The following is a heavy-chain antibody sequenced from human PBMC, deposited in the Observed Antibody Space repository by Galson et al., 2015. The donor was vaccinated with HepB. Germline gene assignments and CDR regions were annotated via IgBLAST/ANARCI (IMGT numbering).Heavy chain of an antibody. CDR3: AGPTRIAVAGTRFYGMDV. CDR1: GGTFSSYA. Sequence: SVKVSCKASGGTFSSYAISWVRQAPGQGLEWMGGIIPIFGTANYAQKFQGRVTITADESTSTAYMELSSLRSEDTAVYYCAGPTRIAVAGTRFYGMDVWGQGTTVTVSS. V-gene: IGHV1-69*13. CDR2: IIPIFGTA. D-gene: IGHD6-19*01. J-gene: IGHJ6*02.